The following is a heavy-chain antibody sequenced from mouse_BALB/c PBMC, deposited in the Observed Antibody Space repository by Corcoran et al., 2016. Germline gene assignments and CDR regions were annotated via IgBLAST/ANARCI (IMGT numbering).Heavy chain of an antibody. CDR3: AREPRAMDY. CDR1: GYTFTNYG. J-gene: IGHJ4*01. V-gene: IGHV9-3-1*01. Sequence: QIQLVQSGPERKKPGETVKISCKASGYTFTNYGMNGVKQAPGKGLKWMGWINTYTGEPTYADDFKGRFAFSLETSASTAYLQINNLKNEDTATYFCAREPRAMDYWGQGTSVTVSS. CDR2: INTYTGEP.